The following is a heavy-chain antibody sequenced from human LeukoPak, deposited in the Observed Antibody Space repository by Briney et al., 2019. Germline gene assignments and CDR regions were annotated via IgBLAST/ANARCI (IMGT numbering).Heavy chain of an antibody. V-gene: IGHV5-51*01. Sequence: GESLKISCKGSGYIFPNYWIGWVRQVPGKGLEWMGIIYPGDSDTRYSPSFEGQVTISADKSISTAYPQWSSLKASDTAMYYCGRLWGPDDRIDDWGQGTLVTVSS. D-gene: IGHD3-22*01. CDR1: GYIFPNYW. CDR2: IYPGDSDT. CDR3: GRLWGPDDRIDD. J-gene: IGHJ4*02.